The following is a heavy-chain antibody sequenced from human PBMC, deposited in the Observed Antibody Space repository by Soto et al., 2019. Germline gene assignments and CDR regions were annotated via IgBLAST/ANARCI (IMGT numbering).Heavy chain of an antibody. V-gene: IGHV3-30*18. J-gene: IGHJ3*02. D-gene: IGHD2-15*01. CDR2: ISYDGSNK. CDR3: AKDPYGGKLGGVDGAGDDDAFDI. CDR1: GFTFSSYG. Sequence: GGSLRLSCAASGFTFSSYGMHWVRQAPGKGLEWVAVISYDGSNKYYADSVKGRFTISRDNSKNTLYLQMNSLRAEDTAVYYCAKDPYGGKLGGVDGAGDDDAFDIWGQGTMVTVSS.